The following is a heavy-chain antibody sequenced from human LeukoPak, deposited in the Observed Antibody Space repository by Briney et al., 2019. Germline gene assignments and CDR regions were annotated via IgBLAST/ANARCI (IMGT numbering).Heavy chain of an antibody. CDR2: INPTGGST. D-gene: IGHD6-6*01. J-gene: IGHJ4*02. CDR3: ARTAARRFDY. Sequence: ASVTVSCKAAGYSFPSYCMYWVRQAPGQWLEWMAIINPTGGSTTYAQKFQGRVTMTRDTSTSTVYMELSSLRSDDTAVYYCARTAARRFDYWGQGTLVTVSS. V-gene: IGHV1-46*01. CDR1: GYSFPSYC.